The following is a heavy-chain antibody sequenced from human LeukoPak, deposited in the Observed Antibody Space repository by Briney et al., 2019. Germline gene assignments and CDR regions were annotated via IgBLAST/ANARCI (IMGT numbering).Heavy chain of an antibody. CDR2: ISWNSGSI. Sequence: PGGSLRLSCAASGFTFDDYAMHWVRQAPGKGLEWVSGISWNSGSIGYADSVKGRFTISRDNAKNSLYLQMNSLRAEDTALYYCAKDFWGAKDGHNGWYFDLWGRGTLVTVSS. D-gene: IGHD5-24*01. V-gene: IGHV3-9*01. CDR1: GFTFDDYA. J-gene: IGHJ2*01. CDR3: AKDFWGAKDGHNGWYFDL.